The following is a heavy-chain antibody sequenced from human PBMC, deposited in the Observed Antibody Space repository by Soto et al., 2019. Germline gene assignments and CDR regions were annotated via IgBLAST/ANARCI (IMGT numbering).Heavy chain of an antibody. J-gene: IGHJ4*02. Sequence: PGGSLRLSSTASGFTVGDYAMRWVRQAPGKGQEWVGFIRSKAYGGTTEYAASVKGRFTISRDESKSIAYLQMNSLKTEDTAVYYCTRGGIFTAPVIDYWGQGTLVKVSS. CDR1: GFTVGDYA. V-gene: IGHV3-49*04. CDR2: IRSKAYGGTT. CDR3: TRGGIFTAPVIDY. D-gene: IGHD3-9*01.